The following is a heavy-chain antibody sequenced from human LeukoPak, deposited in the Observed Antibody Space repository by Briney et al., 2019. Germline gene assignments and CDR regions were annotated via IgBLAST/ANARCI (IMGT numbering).Heavy chain of an antibody. J-gene: IGHJ4*02. V-gene: IGHV1-2*02. CDR3: ARDRDGSGSYYDTSEDY. D-gene: IGHD3-10*01. Sequence: ASVKVSCKASGYTFTGYYMHWVRQAPGQGLEWMGWINPNSGGTNYAQKFQGRVTMTRDTSISTAYMELSSLRSDDTAVYFCARDRDGSGSYYDTSEDYWGQGTLVTVSS. CDR1: GYTFTGYY. CDR2: INPNSGGT.